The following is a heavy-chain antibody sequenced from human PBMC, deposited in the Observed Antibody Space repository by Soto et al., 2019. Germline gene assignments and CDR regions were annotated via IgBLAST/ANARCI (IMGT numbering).Heavy chain of an antibody. Sequence: ASVKVSCKASGYTFISYGVSWVRQAPGQGLEWMGWISAYNGDTNYAQNLQGRVTMTTDTSTSTAYMELRSLRSDDTAVYYFARDLADGSGYPGDYWGQGTLVTVSS. V-gene: IGHV1-18*01. CDR2: ISAYNGDT. CDR1: GYTFISYG. J-gene: IGHJ4*02. CDR3: ARDLADGSGYPGDY. D-gene: IGHD3-22*01.